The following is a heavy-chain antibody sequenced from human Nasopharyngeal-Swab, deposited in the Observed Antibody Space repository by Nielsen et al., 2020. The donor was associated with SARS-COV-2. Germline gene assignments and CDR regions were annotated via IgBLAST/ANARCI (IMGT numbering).Heavy chain of an antibody. J-gene: IGHJ4*02. Sequence: GSLRLSCTVSGGSISSSSYYWGWIRQPPGKGLEWIGSIYYSGSTYYNPSLKSRVTISVDTSKNQFSLKLSSVTAADTAVYYCARRVQMGNLFDYWGQGTLVTVSS. D-gene: IGHD4-23*01. V-gene: IGHV4-39*01. CDR3: ARRVQMGNLFDY. CDR1: GGSISSSSYY. CDR2: IYYSGST.